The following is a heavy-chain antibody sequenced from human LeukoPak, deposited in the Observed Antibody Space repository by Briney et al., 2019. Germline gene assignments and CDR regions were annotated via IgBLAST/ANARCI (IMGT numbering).Heavy chain of an antibody. D-gene: IGHD1-26*01. J-gene: IGHJ4*02. CDR3: AKFRSGSYYDFIDY. CDR2: LSGSGGST. V-gene: IGHV3-23*01. CDR1: GFTFSDYA. Sequence: GGSLRLSCAVSGFTFSDYAMSWVRQAPGKGLEWVSALSGSGGSTYYADSVKGRFTISRDNSKNTLYLQMNSLRAEDTAVYYCAKFRSGSYYDFIDYWGQGTLVTVSS.